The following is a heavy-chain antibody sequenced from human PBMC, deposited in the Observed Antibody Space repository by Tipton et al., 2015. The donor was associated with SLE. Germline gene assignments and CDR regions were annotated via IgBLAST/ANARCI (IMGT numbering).Heavy chain of an antibody. CDR1: GDSISSSGYY. CDR3: ARGSRWFDDFWSGYPLGNWFDP. Sequence: TLSLTCTVSGDSISSSGYYWAWIRQPPGKGLEWIGSISYSGSTYYNPSLKSRLTISVDTSKSHFSLKLTSVTAADTAIYYCARGSRWFDDFWSGYPLGNWFDPWGQGTLVTVSS. V-gene: IGHV4-39*07. J-gene: IGHJ5*02. CDR2: ISYSGST. D-gene: IGHD3-3*01.